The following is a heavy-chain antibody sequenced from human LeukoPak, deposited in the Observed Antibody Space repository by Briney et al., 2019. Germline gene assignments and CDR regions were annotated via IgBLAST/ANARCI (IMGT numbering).Heavy chain of an antibody. D-gene: IGHD6-19*01. CDR3: AKTQEYSSGWYDYYYYMDV. CDR2: IRSKANSYAT. CDR1: GFTFSGSA. V-gene: IGHV3-73*01. J-gene: IGHJ6*03. Sequence: PGGSLRLSCAASGFTFSGSAMHWVRQASGKGLEWVGRIRSKANSYATAYAASVKGRFTISRDNSKNTLYLQMNSLRAEDTAVYYCAKTQEYSSGWYDYYYYMDVWGKGTTVTVSS.